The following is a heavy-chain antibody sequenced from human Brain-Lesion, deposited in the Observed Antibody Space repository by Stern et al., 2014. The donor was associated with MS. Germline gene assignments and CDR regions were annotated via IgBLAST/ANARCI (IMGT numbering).Heavy chain of an antibody. CDR3: ARDKEDTNMAFRYFDN. CDR2: FYTTGST. D-gene: IGHD5-18*01. J-gene: IGHJ4*02. V-gene: IGHV4-61*02. Sequence: QLVESGPGLVKPSQTLSLTCTGSGGSVGSGRFDWSWIRQPAGKGLGWIGGFYTTGSTYYNPPLKGRVPISIDPSKNQFSLKLTSVTAADTAVYYCARDKEDTNMAFRYFDNWGQGTLVTVSS. CDR1: GGSVGSGRFD.